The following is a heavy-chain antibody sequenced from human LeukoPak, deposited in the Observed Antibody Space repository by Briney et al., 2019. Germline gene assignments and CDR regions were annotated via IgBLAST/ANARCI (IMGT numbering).Heavy chain of an antibody. CDR2: ISTYSGNT. J-gene: IGHJ6*03. V-gene: IGHV1-18*01. D-gene: IGHD3-9*01. Sequence: ASVKVSCKASGYSFATYGISWVRQAPGQGLEWMGWISTYSGNTNYAQKFQGRVTMTTDTSTSTAYMELRSLRSDDTAVYYCAREVHYDLLTGIYYYYMDVWGKGTTVTVSS. CDR1: GYSFATYG. CDR3: AREVHYDLLTGIYYYYMDV.